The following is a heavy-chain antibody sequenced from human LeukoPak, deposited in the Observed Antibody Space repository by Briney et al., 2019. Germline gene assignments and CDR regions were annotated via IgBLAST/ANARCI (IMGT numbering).Heavy chain of an antibody. Sequence: AGGSLRLSCAASRFTFSDYYMSWIRQAPGKGLEWVSYISSSGNNIHYGDSVKGRFTISRDNAKNSLYLQMNSLRAEDTAVYYCARDGGWKGGTDYWGQGALVTVSA. J-gene: IGHJ4*02. CDR2: ISSSGNNI. V-gene: IGHV3-11*01. CDR3: ARDGGWKGGTDY. D-gene: IGHD6-19*01. CDR1: RFTFSDYY.